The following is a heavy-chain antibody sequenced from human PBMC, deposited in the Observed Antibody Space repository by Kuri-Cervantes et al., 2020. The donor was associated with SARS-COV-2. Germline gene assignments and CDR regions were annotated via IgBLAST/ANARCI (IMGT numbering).Heavy chain of an antibody. D-gene: IGHD3-22*01. V-gene: IGHV3-33*01. CDR1: GFTFSSYG. Sequence: GESLKISCAASGFTFSSYGMHWVCQAPGKGLEWVAVIWYDGSNKYYADSVKGRFTISRDNSKNTLYLQMNSLRAEDTAVYYCARDGYDSSGYYLDYWGQGTLVTVSS. CDR3: ARDGYDSSGYYLDY. CDR2: IWYDGSNK. J-gene: IGHJ4*02.